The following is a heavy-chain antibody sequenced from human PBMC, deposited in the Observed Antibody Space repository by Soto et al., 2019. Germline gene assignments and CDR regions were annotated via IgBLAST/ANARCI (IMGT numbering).Heavy chain of an antibody. D-gene: IGHD2-21*01. Sequence: GGSLRLSCAASGFTFTTYWMSWVRQAPGKGLEWVATIRQDGSEKHCVDSVKGRFTVSRDNAKNSLSLQMDSLEVEDTALYYCARGCGRPSCPKYSDSRGPGLFVTVSS. V-gene: IGHV3-7*01. J-gene: IGHJ4*02. CDR1: GFTFTTYW. CDR2: IRQDGSEK. CDR3: ARGCGRPSCPKYSDS.